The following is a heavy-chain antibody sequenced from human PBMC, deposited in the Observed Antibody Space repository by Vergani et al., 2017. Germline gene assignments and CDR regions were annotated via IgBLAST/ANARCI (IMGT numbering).Heavy chain of an antibody. CDR3: ARGKHLWETAMVSFFPFDY. J-gene: IGHJ4*02. Sequence: EVQLVESGGGLVQPGGSLRLSCAASGFTFSSYSMNWVRQAPGKGLEWVSYISSSSSTIYYADSVKGRFTISRDNAKNSLYLQMNSLRAEDTAVYYCARGKHLWETAMVSFFPFDYWGQGTLVTVSS. D-gene: IGHD5-18*01. CDR1: GFTFSSYS. CDR2: ISSSSSTI. V-gene: IGHV3-48*04.